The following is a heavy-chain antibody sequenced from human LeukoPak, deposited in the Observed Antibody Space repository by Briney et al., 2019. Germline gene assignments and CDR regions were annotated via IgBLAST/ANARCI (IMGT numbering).Heavy chain of an antibody. D-gene: IGHD6-19*01. J-gene: IGHJ6*03. Sequence: GGSLRLSCAASGFNFSTYAMHWVRQAPGKGLEWVAVISYDGSNKYYADSVKGRFTISRDNSKNTLYLQMNSLRAEDTAVYYCARVSGSGWYRPHYYYMDVWGKGTTVTVSS. CDR1: GFNFSTYA. CDR3: ARVSGSGWYRPHYYYMDV. V-gene: IGHV3-30-3*01. CDR2: ISYDGSNK.